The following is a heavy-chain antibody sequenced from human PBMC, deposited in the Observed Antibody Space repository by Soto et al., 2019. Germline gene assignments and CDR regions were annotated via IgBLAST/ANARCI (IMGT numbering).Heavy chain of an antibody. V-gene: IGHV1-18*01. CDR3: AREYCGGGTCYSHYFYGMDV. CDR1: GYTFTSYA. D-gene: IGHD2-15*01. J-gene: IGHJ6*02. Sequence: ASVKVSCKASGYTFTSYAMHWVRQAPGQRLEWMGWISANNGNTNYAQKLQGRITLTTDTSTSTAYMELRSLRSDDTAAYYCAREYCGGGTCYSHYFYGMDVWGQGTTVTVSS. CDR2: ISANNGNT.